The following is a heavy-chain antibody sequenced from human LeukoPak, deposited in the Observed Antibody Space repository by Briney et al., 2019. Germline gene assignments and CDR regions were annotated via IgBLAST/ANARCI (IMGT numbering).Heavy chain of an antibody. Sequence: GGSLRLSCAASGFTFSDYCMTWVRQAPGEGLEWVASIKGDGSENYYVDSVKGRFTISRDNAKNSLYLQMNSLRAEDTAVYYCARDYYDSSGYRSTWGQGTLVTVSS. CDR1: GFTFSDYC. CDR3: ARDYYDSSGYRST. J-gene: IGHJ4*02. D-gene: IGHD3-22*01. CDR2: IKGDGSEN. V-gene: IGHV3-7*01.